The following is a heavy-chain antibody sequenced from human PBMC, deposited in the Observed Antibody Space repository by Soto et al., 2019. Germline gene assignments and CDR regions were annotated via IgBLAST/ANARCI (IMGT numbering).Heavy chain of an antibody. CDR3: ARDSGRMYYDSWSGYDYGMDV. CDR1: GGSINSQY. V-gene: IGHV4-59*11. J-gene: IGHJ6*02. D-gene: IGHD3-3*01. Sequence: SETLSLTCTVSGGSINSQYWSWIRQPPGKGLEWIGHIYYTGSTKYNPSLKSRVTISIDTSQNQFSLRLSSVTAADTAVYYCARDSGRMYYDSWSGYDYGMDVWGQGTTVTVSS. CDR2: IYYTGST.